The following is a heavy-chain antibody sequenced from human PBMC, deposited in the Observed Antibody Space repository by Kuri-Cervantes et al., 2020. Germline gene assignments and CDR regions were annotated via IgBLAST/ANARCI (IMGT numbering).Heavy chain of an antibody. CDR3: AKDTYYYDSSGYYFDY. V-gene: IGHV3-30*02. Sequence: AGSLTLSCAASAFTFSSYWMTRVRQAPGKGLGWVAVIWYDGSNKYYGDSVKGRFTISRDNSKNTLYLQMNSLRAEDTAVYYCAKDTYYYDSSGYYFDYWGQGTLVTVSS. D-gene: IGHD3-22*01. CDR1: AFTFSSYW. J-gene: IGHJ4*02. CDR2: IWYDGSNK.